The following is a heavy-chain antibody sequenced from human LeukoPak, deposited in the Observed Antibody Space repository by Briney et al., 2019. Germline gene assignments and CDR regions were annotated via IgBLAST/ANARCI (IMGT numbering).Heavy chain of an antibody. V-gene: IGHV3-74*01. Sequence: GGSLRLSCATSGFTFTTFWMHWVRQAPVKGLVWVSRISNDGSSTNYADSGRGRFTVSRENAKNTVHLQMNSLTAEDTAVYYCVRDWGYESSGYWQKYFDSWGQGTVVTVSS. CDR3: VRDWGYESSGYWQKYFDS. CDR2: ISNDGSST. D-gene: IGHD3-22*01. CDR1: GFTFTTFW. J-gene: IGHJ4*02.